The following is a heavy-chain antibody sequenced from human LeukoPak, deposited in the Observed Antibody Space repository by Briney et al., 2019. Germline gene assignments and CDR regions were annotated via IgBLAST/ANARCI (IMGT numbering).Heavy chain of an antibody. V-gene: IGHV4-39*01. D-gene: IGHD2-21*01. Sequence: PSETLSLTCTVSGGSISSSSYYWGWIRQPPGKGLEWIGSIYYSGSTYYNPSLKSRVTISVDTSKNQFSLKLSSVTAADTAVYYCARHLIVVAKSQFDPWGQGTLVTVSS. J-gene: IGHJ5*02. CDR3: ARHLIVVAKSQFDP. CDR2: IYYSGST. CDR1: GGSISSSSYY.